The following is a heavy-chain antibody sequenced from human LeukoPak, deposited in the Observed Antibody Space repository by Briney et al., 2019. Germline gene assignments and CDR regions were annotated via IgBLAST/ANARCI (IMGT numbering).Heavy chain of an antibody. J-gene: IGHJ3*02. Sequence: GGSLRPSCAASGFTFSSYAMSWVRQAPGKGLEWVSAISGSGGSTYYADSVKGRFTISRDNSKNTLYLQMNSLRAEDTAVYYCAKDLYPSYDILTGYYGGAFEIWGQGKMVTVSS. CDR2: ISGSGGST. V-gene: IGHV3-23*01. CDR1: GFTFSSYA. D-gene: IGHD3-9*01. CDR3: AKDLYPSYDILTGYYGGAFEI.